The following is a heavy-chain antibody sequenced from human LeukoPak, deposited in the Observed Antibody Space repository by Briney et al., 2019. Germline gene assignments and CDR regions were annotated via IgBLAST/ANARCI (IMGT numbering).Heavy chain of an antibody. CDR1: GFTFSSYG. J-gene: IGHJ4*02. CDR3: AKDEKAYFDY. V-gene: IGHV3-30*18. Sequence: GRSLRLSCAASGFTFSSYGMHWVRQAPGKGLEWVAVISYDGSNKYYADSVKGRFTISRDNSKNTLYLQMNSLRAEDTAVYYCAKDEKAYFDYWGQGTLVTVSS. CDR2: ISYDGSNK.